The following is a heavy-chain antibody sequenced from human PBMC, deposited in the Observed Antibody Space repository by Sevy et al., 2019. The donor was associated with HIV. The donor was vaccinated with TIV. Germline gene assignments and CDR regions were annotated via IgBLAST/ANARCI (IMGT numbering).Heavy chain of an antibody. CDR2: INPNSGGT. J-gene: IGHJ3*02. CDR3: ARDYIPAAIYDAFDI. CDR1: GYTFTGYY. D-gene: IGHD2-2*01. Sequence: ASVKVSCKASGYTFTGYYMHWVRQAPGQGLEWMGWINPNSGGTNYAQKFQGRVTKTRDTSISTAYMELSRLRSDDTAVYYCARDYIPAAIYDAFDIWGQGTMVTVSS. V-gene: IGHV1-2*02.